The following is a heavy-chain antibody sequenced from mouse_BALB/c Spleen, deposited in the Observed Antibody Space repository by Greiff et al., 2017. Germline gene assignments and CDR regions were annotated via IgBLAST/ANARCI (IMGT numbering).Heavy chain of an antibody. CDR2: IYPGNSDT. J-gene: IGHJ4*01. D-gene: IGHD1-1*01. CDR1: GYTFPSYW. CDR3: TPTFTAMDY. V-gene: IGHV1-5*01. Sequence: EVQLQQSGTVLARPGASVKLSCKASGYTFPSYWMHWVKQRPGQGLEWIGAIYPGNSDTSYNQKFKGKAKLTAVTSTSTAYMELSSLTYEDSAVYYCTPTFTAMDYWGQGTSVTVSS.